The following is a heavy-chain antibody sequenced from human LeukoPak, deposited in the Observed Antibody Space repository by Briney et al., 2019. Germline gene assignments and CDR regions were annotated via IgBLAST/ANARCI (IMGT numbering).Heavy chain of an antibody. CDR3: ARSPAYDILTGYKEKPNWFDP. V-gene: IGHV4-59*12. CDR2: IYHSGST. J-gene: IGHJ5*02. D-gene: IGHD3-9*01. Sequence: KPSETLSLTCTVSGGSISSYYWSWIRQPPGKGLEWIGYIYHSGSTYYNPSLKSRVTISVDRSKNQFSLKLSSVTAADTAVYYCARSPAYDILTGYKEKPNWFDPWGQGTLVTVSS. CDR1: GGSISSYY.